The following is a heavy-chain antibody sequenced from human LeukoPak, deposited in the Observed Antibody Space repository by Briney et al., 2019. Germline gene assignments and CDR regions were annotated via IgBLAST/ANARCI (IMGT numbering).Heavy chain of an antibody. CDR1: GGSISSSSYY. CDR3: ARIIVVPAASYYYYGMDV. J-gene: IGHJ6*02. V-gene: IGHV4-39*01. CDR2: IYYSGST. D-gene: IGHD2-2*01. Sequence: SETLSLTCTVSGGSISSSSYYWGWIRQPPGKGLEWIGSIYYSGSTYYNPSLKSRVTISVDTSKNQSSLRLSSVTAADTAVYYCARIIVVPAASYYYYGMDVWGQGTTVTVSS.